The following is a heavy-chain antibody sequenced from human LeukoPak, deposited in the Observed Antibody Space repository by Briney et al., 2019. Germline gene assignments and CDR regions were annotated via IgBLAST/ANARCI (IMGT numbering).Heavy chain of an antibody. J-gene: IGHJ5*02. CDR3: ARLVIPSHSRWFDP. CDR1: GFIFNNYA. D-gene: IGHD2-21*01. CDR2: ISQGGETP. V-gene: IGHV3-23*01. Sequence: GGSLRLSCTASGFIFNNYAMSWARQAPGQGLEWVSTISQGGETPYYADSVKGRFTVSRDNSKNTLYLQIDSLSAEDTAAYYCARLVIPSHSRWFDPWGQGTLVTVSS.